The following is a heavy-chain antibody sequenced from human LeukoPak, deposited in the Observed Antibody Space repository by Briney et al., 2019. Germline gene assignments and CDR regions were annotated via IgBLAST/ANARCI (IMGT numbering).Heavy chain of an antibody. V-gene: IGHV4-59*01. J-gene: IGHJ4*02. CDR3: ARSTGSSMFIDY. D-gene: IGHD3-16*01. Sequence: SETLSLTCTVSGGSISPYYWSWIRQPPGKGLEWLGYIYYSGNTDYNPSLKSRVAISVDTSKNQFSLKLSSVTAADTAVYYCARSTGSSMFIDYWGQGTLVTVSS. CDR1: GGSISPYY. CDR2: IYYSGNT.